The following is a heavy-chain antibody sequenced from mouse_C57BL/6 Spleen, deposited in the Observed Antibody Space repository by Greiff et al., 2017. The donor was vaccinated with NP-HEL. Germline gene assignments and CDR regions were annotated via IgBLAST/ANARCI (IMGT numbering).Heavy chain of an antibody. Sequence: VQRVESGAELVRPGTSVKVSCKASGYAFTNYLIEWVKQRPGQGLEWIGVINPGSGGTNYNEKFKGKATLTADKSSSTAYMQLSSLTSEDSAVYFCARWRAYYGKDYWGQGTTLTVSS. CDR3: ARWRAYYGKDY. D-gene: IGHD1-1*01. J-gene: IGHJ2*01. CDR1: GYAFTNYL. CDR2: INPGSGGT. V-gene: IGHV1-54*01.